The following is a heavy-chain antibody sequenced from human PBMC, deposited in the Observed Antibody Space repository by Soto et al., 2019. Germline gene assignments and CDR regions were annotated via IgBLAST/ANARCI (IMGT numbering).Heavy chain of an antibody. D-gene: IGHD1-1*01. CDR1: GFTFKDAW. V-gene: IGHV3-15*01. CDR2: IKSTDTGGTT. J-gene: IGHJ3*02. CDR3: TWHLEI. Sequence: EVQLVESGGGLVKPGGSLRLSCAASGFTFKDAWMSWVRQAPGKGLEWVGHIKSTDTGGTTDYAAPVKGRFSISKDDSEDTLYLQMDRLKTEDTAMYFCTWHLEIWGQGTSVIVSS.